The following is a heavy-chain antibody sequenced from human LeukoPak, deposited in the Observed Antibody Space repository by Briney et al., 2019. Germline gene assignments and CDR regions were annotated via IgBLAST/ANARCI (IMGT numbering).Heavy chain of an antibody. V-gene: IGHV3-30-3*01. D-gene: IGHD4-17*01. J-gene: IGHJ4*02. Sequence: GGSLRLSCAASGFTFSSCAMHWVRQAPGKGLEWVAVISYDGSNKYYADSVKGRFTISRDNSKNTLYLQMNSLRAEDTAVYYCARDPKLRYGDYSFDYWGQGTLVTVSS. CDR2: ISYDGSNK. CDR3: ARDPKLRYGDYSFDY. CDR1: GFTFSSCA.